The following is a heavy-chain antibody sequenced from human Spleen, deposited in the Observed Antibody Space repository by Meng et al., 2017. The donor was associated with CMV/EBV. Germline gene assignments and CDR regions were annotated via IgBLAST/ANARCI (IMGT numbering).Heavy chain of an antibody. D-gene: IGHD4-23*01. J-gene: IGHJ5*02. CDR3: ARDYGGNFNGDWFDP. CDR1: GYIFTAYG. V-gene: IGHV1-18*01. CDR2: ISVYNGNT. Sequence: QVQLVHAGAEGKKPGASVKVSCKASGYIFTAYGISWVRQAPGQGLEWMGWISVYNGNTKYAQKLQGRVTMTTDTSTSTAYMEVRSLRSDDTAVYYCARDYGGNFNGDWFDPWGQGTLVTVSS.